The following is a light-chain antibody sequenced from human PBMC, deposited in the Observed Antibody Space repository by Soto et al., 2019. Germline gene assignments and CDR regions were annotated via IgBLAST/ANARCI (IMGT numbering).Light chain of an antibody. CDR3: CSYAGSGNYWI. V-gene: IGLV2-23*02. CDR1: NNDDGAFNL. CDR2: GVT. Sequence: QAVVTQPASVSGSPGQSITISCTGTNNDDGAFNLVSWYQQHPVKAPKLIIFGVTERPSGVSNRFSGSKSGNTASLTISGLQAEDEGDYYCCSYAGSGNYWIFGGGTKLTVL. J-gene: IGLJ3*02.